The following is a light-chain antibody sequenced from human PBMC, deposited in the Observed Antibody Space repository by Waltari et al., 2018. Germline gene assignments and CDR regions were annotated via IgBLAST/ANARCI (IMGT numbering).Light chain of an antibody. CDR3: QSWDTGINV. J-gene: IGLJ2*01. Sequence: QLVLTQPPSASASLGASVKLTCTLNSGHTRYAIAWHQQQPEKGPRFLMKLDSDGSDTKGDGIPDRFSGSSSVAERYLILSSLQSEDEADYYCQSWDTGINVFGGGTKLTVL. V-gene: IGLV4-69*01. CDR2: LDSDGSD. CDR1: SGHTRYA.